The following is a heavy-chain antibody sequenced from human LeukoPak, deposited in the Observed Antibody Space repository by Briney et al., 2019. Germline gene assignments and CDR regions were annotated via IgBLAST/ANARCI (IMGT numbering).Heavy chain of an antibody. CDR2: IIPILGIA. CDR3: AAYGSGSPYYFDY. V-gene: IGHV1-69*04. D-gene: IGHD3-10*01. Sequence: GSSVKVSCKASGGTFSSYAISWVRQAPGQGLEWMGRIIPILGIANYAQKFQGRVTITADESTSTAYMELSSLRSEDTAVYYCAAYGSGSPYYFDYWGQGTLVTVSS. CDR1: GGTFSSYA. J-gene: IGHJ4*02.